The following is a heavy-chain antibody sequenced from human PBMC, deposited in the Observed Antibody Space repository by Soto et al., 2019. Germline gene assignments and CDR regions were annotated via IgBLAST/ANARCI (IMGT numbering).Heavy chain of an antibody. CDR1: VGSVTGFY. V-gene: IGHV4-59*02. D-gene: IGHD3-3*01. CDR2: IFHSGGS. CDR3: ARAPRLGVAHIDY. Sequence: PSETLSLTCTFSVGSVTGFYWSCIRHPPGKGLEWIGYIFHSGGSNYNPSLKSRVTISVDTSKSQISLRLTSVTAADTAVYYCARAPRLGVAHIDYWGQGTLVTVSS. J-gene: IGHJ4*02.